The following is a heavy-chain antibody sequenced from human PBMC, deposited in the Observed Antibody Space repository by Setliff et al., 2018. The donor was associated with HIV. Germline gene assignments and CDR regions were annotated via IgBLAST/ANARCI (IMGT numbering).Heavy chain of an antibody. CDR3: ARHRVRDSWRGLGGTIDY. D-gene: IGHD3-3*01. CDR1: GDSISASGPGYY. Sequence: TLSLTCTVSGDSISASGPGYYWGWIRQPPGKGLEWIGSIYYSGSTYYNPSLKSRVTISVDTSKNHFSLKLRSVTAADTAMYYCARHRVRDSWRGLGGTIDYWGQGTRVTVSS. J-gene: IGHJ4*02. CDR2: IYYSGST. V-gene: IGHV4-39*01.